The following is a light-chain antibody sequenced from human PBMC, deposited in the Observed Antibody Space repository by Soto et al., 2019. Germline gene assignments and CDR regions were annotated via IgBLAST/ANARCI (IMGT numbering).Light chain of an antibody. CDR2: AAS. Sequence: IRLTQSPSSLSASVGDRVTITCRTSQNVNRYLNWYQEQPGKAPKLLIYAASILQSGVPSRFSGSGSGTDFTLAISSLHPEDFTTYYCQQSYGIPQTFGPGTKVEIK. CDR3: QQSYGIPQT. V-gene: IGKV1-39*01. CDR1: QNVNRY. J-gene: IGKJ1*01.